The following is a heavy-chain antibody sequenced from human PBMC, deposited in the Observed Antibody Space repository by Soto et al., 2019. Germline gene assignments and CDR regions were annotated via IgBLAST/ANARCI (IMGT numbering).Heavy chain of an antibody. J-gene: IGHJ2*01. CDR3: AGAIAVARHWYFDL. CDR1: GDSISSTNW. V-gene: IGHV4-4*02. CDR2: IYRSGGT. Sequence: QVQLQESGPGLVKPSGTLSLACAVSGDSISSTNWWTWVRQPPGKGLAWIGEIYRSGGTNYSPSLRSRVTISLSKSNNEFSLKVTSVSAADTAVYYCAGAIAVARHWYFDLLGRCTLVTVSS. D-gene: IGHD6-19*01.